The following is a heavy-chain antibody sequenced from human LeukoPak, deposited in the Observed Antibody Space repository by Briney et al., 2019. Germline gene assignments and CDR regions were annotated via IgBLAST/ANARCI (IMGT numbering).Heavy chain of an antibody. CDR3: AGERGGVVVTSAEAFDI. CDR2: IYYSGST. Sequence: PSETLSLTCTVSGGSISSYYWSWIRQPPGKGLEWIGYIYYSGSTNYNPSLKSRVTISVDTSKNQFSLKLSSVTAADTAVYYCAGERGGVVVTSAEAFDIWGQGTMVTVSS. CDR1: GGSISSYY. V-gene: IGHV4-59*01. D-gene: IGHD2-21*02. J-gene: IGHJ3*02.